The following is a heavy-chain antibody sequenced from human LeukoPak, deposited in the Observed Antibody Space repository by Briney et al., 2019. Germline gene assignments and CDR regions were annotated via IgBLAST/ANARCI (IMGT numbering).Heavy chain of an antibody. D-gene: IGHD5-24*01. CDR3: ARGAMTTTSTFDY. Sequence: SETLSLTCTVSGGSISSYYWSWVRQPPGKGLEWIGYIYYSGSTNYNPSLKSRVTLSVDTSKNQFSLKLSSVTAADTAVYYCARGAMTTTSTFDYWGQGTLVTVSS. CDR1: GGSISSYY. CDR2: IYYSGST. V-gene: IGHV4-59*13. J-gene: IGHJ4*02.